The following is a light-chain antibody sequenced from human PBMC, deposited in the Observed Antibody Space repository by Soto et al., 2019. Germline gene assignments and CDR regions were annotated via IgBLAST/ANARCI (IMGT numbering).Light chain of an antibody. CDR1: QSVGGS. V-gene: IGKV3D-11*02. CDR3: QQRNYWQVT. J-gene: IGKJ5*01. Sequence: ETVLTQSPGTLSFSPGERATLSFMASQSVGGSLAWYQQRPGQAPRLLVYHTSNRATGIPDRFSASGSGTDFTLTISSLEPEDFAIYYCQQRNYWQVTFGQGTRLEI. CDR2: HTS.